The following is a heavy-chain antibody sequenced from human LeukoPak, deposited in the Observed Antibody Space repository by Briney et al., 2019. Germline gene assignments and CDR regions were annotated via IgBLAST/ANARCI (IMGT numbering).Heavy chain of an antibody. CDR3: ARDVTGYCTNGVCYGPGMDV. CDR1: GFTFSDYY. J-gene: IGHJ6*02. V-gene: IGHV3-11*01. Sequence: KPGGSLRLSCAASGFTFSDYYMSWIRQAPGKGLEWVSYISSSGSTIYYADSVKGRFTISRDNAKNSPYLQMNSLRAEDTAVYYCARDVTGYCTNGVCYGPGMDVWGQGTTVTVSS. D-gene: IGHD2-8*01. CDR2: ISSSGSTI.